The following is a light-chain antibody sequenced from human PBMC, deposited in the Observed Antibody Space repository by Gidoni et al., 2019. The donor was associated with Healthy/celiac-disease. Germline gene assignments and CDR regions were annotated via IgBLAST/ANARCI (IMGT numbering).Light chain of an antibody. CDR3: QQYNNWPPWT. Sequence: DIVLTQSPATLSVSPGESATLSCRASQSVSSNLAWYQQKPGQAPRLLIYGASTRATGIPARVSGSGSGTECTLTISSLQSEDFAVYYCQQYNNWPPWTCGQGTKVEIK. CDR1: QSVSSN. V-gene: IGKV3-15*01. CDR2: GAS. J-gene: IGKJ1*01.